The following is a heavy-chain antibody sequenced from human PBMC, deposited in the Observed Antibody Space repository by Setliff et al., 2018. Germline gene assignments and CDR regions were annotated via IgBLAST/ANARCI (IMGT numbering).Heavy chain of an antibody. CDR1: GGSISSSSYY. V-gene: IGHV4-39*07. D-gene: IGHD1-26*01. CDR3: ARVLNWFDP. CDR2: IYYRGST. Sequence: KTSETLSLTCTVSGGSISSSSYYWGWIRQPPGKGLEWIGSIYYRGSTYYNPSLKSRVTISVDTPKNQFSLKLSSVTAADTAVYYCARVLNWFDPWGQGTLVTVSS. J-gene: IGHJ5*02.